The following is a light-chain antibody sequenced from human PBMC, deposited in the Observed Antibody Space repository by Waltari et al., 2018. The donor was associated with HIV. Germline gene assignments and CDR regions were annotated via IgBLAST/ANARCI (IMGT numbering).Light chain of an antibody. CDR1: QSVSSN. CDR2: GAS. CDR3: QQYNNWPRT. Sequence: EIVMTQSPATLPVSPGEKAPPSCRASQSVSSNLAWYQQKPGQAPRLLIYGASTRATGIPARFSGSGSGTEFTLTISSLQSEDFAVYYCQQYNNWPRTFGQGTKVEIK. V-gene: IGKV3-15*01. J-gene: IGKJ1*01.